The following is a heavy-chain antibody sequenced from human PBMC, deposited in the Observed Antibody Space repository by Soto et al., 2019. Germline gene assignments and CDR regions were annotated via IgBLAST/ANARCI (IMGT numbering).Heavy chain of an antibody. CDR3: ARAAPYYDILTGLDFDY. D-gene: IGHD3-9*01. CDR1: GGTFSSYA. CDR2: IIPIFGTA. Sequence: SVKVSCKASGGTFSSYAISWVRQAPGQGLEWMGGIIPIFGTANYAQKFQGRVTITADESTSTAYMELSSLRSEDTAVYYCARAAPYYDILTGLDFDYWGQGTLVTVSS. V-gene: IGHV1-69*13. J-gene: IGHJ4*02.